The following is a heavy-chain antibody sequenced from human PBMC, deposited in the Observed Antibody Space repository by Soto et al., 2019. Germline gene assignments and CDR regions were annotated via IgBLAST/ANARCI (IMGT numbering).Heavy chain of an antibody. Sequence: ASVKVSCKASGYTFTSYGISWVRQAPGQGLEWMGWISAYNGNTNYAQKLQGRVTMTTDTSTSTAYMELRSLRSDDTAVYYCARDRRESHDILNGYYIEILGKFDHWGQGTLVTVSS. D-gene: IGHD3-9*01. V-gene: IGHV1-18*01. CDR3: ARDRRESHDILNGYYIEILGKFDH. J-gene: IGHJ4*02. CDR2: ISAYNGNT. CDR1: GYTFTSYG.